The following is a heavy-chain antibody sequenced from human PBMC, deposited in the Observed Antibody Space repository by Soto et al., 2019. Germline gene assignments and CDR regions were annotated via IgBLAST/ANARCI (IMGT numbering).Heavy chain of an antibody. D-gene: IGHD3-22*01. CDR3: AKDEFPMIVVVQLLFDY. Sequence: PGGSLRLSCAASGFTFSSYGMHWVRQAPGKGLEWVAVISYDGSNKYYADSVKGRFTISRGNSKNTLYLQMNSLRAEDTAVYYCAKDEFPMIVVVQLLFDYWGQGTLVTVSS. J-gene: IGHJ4*02. CDR1: GFTFSSYG. CDR2: ISYDGSNK. V-gene: IGHV3-30*18.